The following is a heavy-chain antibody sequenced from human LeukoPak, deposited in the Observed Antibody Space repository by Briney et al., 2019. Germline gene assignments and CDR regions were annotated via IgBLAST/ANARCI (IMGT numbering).Heavy chain of an antibody. D-gene: IGHD1-26*01. J-gene: IGHJ3*02. V-gene: IGHV3-73*01. CDR2: IRSKANSYAT. CDR1: GFTFSGSA. CDR3: TCNPQWELPPNAFDI. Sequence: AGGSLRLSCAASGFTFSGSAMHWVRQASGKGLEWVGRIRSKANSYATAYAASVKGRFTISRDDSKNTAYLQMNSLKTEDTAVYYCTCNPQWELPPNAFDIWGQGTMVTVSS.